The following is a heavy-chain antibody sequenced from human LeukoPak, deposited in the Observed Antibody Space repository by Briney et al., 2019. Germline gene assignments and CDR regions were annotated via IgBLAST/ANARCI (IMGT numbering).Heavy chain of an antibody. CDR3: ARDQGGSGSYGSLDY. D-gene: IGHD1-26*01. CDR1: GGSISSGGYY. CDR2: IYYSGST. Sequence: PSETLSLTCTVPGGSISSGGYYWSWIRQHPGKGLEWIGYIYYSGSTYYNPSLKSRVTISVDTSKNQFSLKLSSVTAADTAVYYCARDQGGSGSYGSLDYWGQGTLVTVSS. J-gene: IGHJ4*02. V-gene: IGHV4-31*03.